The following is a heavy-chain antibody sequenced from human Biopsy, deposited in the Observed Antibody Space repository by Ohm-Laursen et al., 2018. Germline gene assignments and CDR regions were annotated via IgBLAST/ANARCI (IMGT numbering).Heavy chain of an antibody. D-gene: IGHD6-6*01. CDR2: IYSGDRL. Sequence: LSLTCAASGFTVSSNYVSWVRQAPGMGLEWVSVIYSGDRLYYRESLRGRFTISRDNSENTLYLQMNSLRADDTAVYYCARNKPGSSSGSDFDYWGQGTLVTVSS. J-gene: IGHJ4*02. CDR1: GFTVSSNY. CDR3: ARNKPGSSSGSDFDY. V-gene: IGHV3-53*01.